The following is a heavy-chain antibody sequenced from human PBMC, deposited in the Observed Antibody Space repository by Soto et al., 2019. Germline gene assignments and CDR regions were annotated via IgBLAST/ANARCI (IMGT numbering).Heavy chain of an antibody. V-gene: IGHV1-69*01. CDR2: IIPIFGTS. Sequence: QVQLVQSGAEVKKPGSSVKVSCKASGGTFSNYAITWVRQAPGQELEWMGGIIPIFGTSNYAQKFQGRITITADESTSTAYMELSILRSDDTAMYYCVRDHSVVGATCVAFDIWGQGTMVTVSS. CDR1: GGTFSNYA. CDR3: VRDHSVVGATCVAFDI. D-gene: IGHD1-26*01. J-gene: IGHJ3*02.